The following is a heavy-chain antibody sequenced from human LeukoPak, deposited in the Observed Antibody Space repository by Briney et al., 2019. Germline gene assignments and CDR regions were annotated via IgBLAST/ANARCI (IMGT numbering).Heavy chain of an antibody. CDR3: AKSHDSSGYYYYYYYYMDV. CDR2: ISGSGGST. J-gene: IGHJ6*03. Sequence: GGSLRLSCAASGFTFSSYGMSWVRQAPGKGLEWVSAISGSGGSTYYADSVKGRFTISRDNSKNTLYLQMNSLRAEDTAVYYCAKSHDSSGYYYYYYYYMDVWGKGTTVTVSS. V-gene: IGHV3-23*01. D-gene: IGHD3-22*01. CDR1: GFTFSSYG.